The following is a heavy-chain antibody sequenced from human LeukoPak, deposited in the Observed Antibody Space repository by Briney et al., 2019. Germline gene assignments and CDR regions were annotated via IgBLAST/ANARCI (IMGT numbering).Heavy chain of an antibody. CDR1: GGSISSDNYS. V-gene: IGHV4-61*02. J-gene: IGHJ4*02. CDR3: ARDLDYYDSSDPGTVYYFDY. CDR2: VYTSGST. Sequence: PSETLSLTCTVSGGSISSDNYSWSWIRQPAGKGLEWIGRVYTSGSTNYNPSLKSRVTISVDTSKKQFSLKLSSVTAADTAVYYCARDLDYYDSSDPGTVYYFDYWGQGTLVTVSS. D-gene: IGHD3-22*01.